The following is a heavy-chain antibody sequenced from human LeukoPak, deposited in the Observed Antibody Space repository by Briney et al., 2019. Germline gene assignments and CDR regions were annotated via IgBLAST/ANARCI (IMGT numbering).Heavy chain of an antibody. Sequence: PSETLSLTCTVSGGSISSYHWSWIRQPPGKGLEWIGYIYYSGSTNYNPSLKSRVTISVDTSKNQFSLKLSYVTAADTAVYYCARGDCSSTSCYTRRYWFDPWGQGTLVTVSS. D-gene: IGHD2-2*02. V-gene: IGHV4-59*01. J-gene: IGHJ5*02. CDR3: ARGDCSSTSCYTRRYWFDP. CDR1: GGSISSYH. CDR2: IYYSGST.